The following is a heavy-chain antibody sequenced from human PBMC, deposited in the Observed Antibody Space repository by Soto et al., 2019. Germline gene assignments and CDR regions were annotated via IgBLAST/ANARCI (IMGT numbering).Heavy chain of an antibody. V-gene: IGHV3-30-3*01. J-gene: IGHJ4*02. CDR2: MSYDGSTK. Sequence: PGGSLRLSCAASGFTFSSYAMHWVRQAPGKGLEWVAVMSYDGSTKYYADSVKRRFTISRDNAKNSLYLQMNSLRAEDTAVYYCAREGDGSRWFNYFDYWGQGTQVTVSS. CDR1: GFTFSSYA. CDR3: AREGDGSRWFNYFDY. D-gene: IGHD6-13*01.